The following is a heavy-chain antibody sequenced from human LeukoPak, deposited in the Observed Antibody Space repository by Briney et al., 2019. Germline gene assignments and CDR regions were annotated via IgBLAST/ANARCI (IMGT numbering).Heavy chain of an antibody. CDR1: GFTFSSYE. V-gene: IGHV3-48*03. CDR3: ARDRAGTYYYYGMDV. J-gene: IGHJ6*02. D-gene: IGHD6-19*01. Sequence: PGGSLRLSCAASGFTFSSYEMNWVSQAPGKGLEWVSYISSSGSTIYYADSVKGRFTISRDKAKNSLYLQMNSLRAEDTAVYYCARDRAGTYYYYGMDVWGQGTTVTVSS. CDR2: ISSSGSTI.